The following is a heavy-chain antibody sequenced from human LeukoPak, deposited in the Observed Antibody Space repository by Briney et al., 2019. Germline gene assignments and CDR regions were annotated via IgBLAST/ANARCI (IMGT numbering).Heavy chain of an antibody. V-gene: IGHV4-30-2*01. CDR3: ARDGETIYGDYGYFDL. Sequence: SETLSLTCAVSGGSISSGGYSWSWIRQPPGKGLEWIGYIYHSGSTYYNPSLKSRVTISVDRSKNQFSLKLSSATAADTAVYYCARDGETIYGDYGYFDLWGRGTLVTVSS. CDR2: IYHSGST. CDR1: GGSISSGGYS. J-gene: IGHJ2*01. D-gene: IGHD4-17*01.